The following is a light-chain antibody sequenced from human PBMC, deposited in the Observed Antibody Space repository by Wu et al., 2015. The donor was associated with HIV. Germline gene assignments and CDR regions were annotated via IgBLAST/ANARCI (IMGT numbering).Light chain of an antibody. CDR1: QSISVY. J-gene: IGKJ2*01. Sequence: EIVLTQSPATLSLSPGERATLSCRASQSISVYLAWYQHKPGQAPRLLIYGASSRATGIPDRFSGSGSGTDFTLTISRLEPEDFAVYYCQQYDYSPYTFGRGTKLEIK. CDR3: QQYDYSPYT. CDR2: GAS. V-gene: IGKV3-20*01.